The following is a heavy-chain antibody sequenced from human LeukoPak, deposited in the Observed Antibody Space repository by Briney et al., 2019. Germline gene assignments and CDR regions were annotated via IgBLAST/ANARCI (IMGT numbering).Heavy chain of an antibody. Sequence: SETLTLTCSVSGRSISGYYWSWLRQPPGEGLEWIGYIYHSGFTHYNPSLRSRVTSSIDTTRTQFYVKLPSANDADVAVYDCARDQRCSRFDGGCDQWYFDLWERGTLVTVSS. CDR1: GRSISGYY. D-gene: IGHD3-10*02. CDR3: ARDQRCSRFDGGCDQWYFDL. V-gene: IGHV4-59*01. CDR2: IYHSGFT. J-gene: IGHJ2*01.